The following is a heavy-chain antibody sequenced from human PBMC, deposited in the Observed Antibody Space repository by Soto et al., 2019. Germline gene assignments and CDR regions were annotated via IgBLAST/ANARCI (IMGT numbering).Heavy chain of an antibody. Sequence: SETLSLTCTVSGGSISSSSYYWGWIRQLPGKGLEWIGSIYYSGSTYYNPSLKSRVTISVDTSKNQFSLKLSSVTAADTAVYYCARPVDIVATGAFDIWGQGTMVTVSS. CDR1: GGSISSSSYY. J-gene: IGHJ3*02. V-gene: IGHV4-39*01. D-gene: IGHD5-12*01. CDR2: IYYSGST. CDR3: ARPVDIVATGAFDI.